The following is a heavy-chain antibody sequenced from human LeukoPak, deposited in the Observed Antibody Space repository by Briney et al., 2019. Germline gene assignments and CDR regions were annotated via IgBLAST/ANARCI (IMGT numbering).Heavy chain of an antibody. J-gene: IGHJ4*02. D-gene: IGHD1-26*01. CDR2: IYYSGNT. Sequence: PSETLSLTCAVSGVSISSSNSYWGWIRQPPGKGLEWIGSIYYSGNTYYNASLKSQVSISIDTSKNQFSLRLTSVTAADTAVYYCARVRRVGATPFDYWGQGTLVTVSS. V-gene: IGHV4-39*01. CDR1: GVSISSSNSY. CDR3: ARVRRVGATPFDY.